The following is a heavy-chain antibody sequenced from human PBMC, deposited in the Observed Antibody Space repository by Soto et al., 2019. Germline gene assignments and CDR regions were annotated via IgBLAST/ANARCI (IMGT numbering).Heavy chain of an antibody. CDR1: GGTFSSYA. J-gene: IGHJ5*02. CDR3: ARDSPHSRGWTRRRAGWFDP. D-gene: IGHD6-19*01. V-gene: IGHV1-69*01. CDR2: IIPIFGTA. Sequence: QVQLVQSGAEVKKPGSSVKVSCKASGGTFSSYAISWVRQAPGQGLEWMGGIIPIFGTANYAQKFQGRVTITEDETTSTAEMELSSLRSADTAVDYCARDSPHSRGWTRRRAGWFDPWGQRTLVTVSS.